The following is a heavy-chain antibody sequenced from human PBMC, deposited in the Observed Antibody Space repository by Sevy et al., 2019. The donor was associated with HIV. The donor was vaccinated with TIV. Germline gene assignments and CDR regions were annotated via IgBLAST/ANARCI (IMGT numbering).Heavy chain of an antibody. D-gene: IGHD2-8*01. J-gene: IGHJ4*02. CDR3: AGEGCTKPHDY. Sequence: GGSLRLSCEASGFTFSKYSMSWVRQAPGKGLEWVSTFSFGCGRINYADSVKGRFTISRDDSKNTLYLQMNSLRAEDTAVYYCAGEGCTKPHDYWGQGTLVTVS. CDR2: FSFGCGRI. CDR1: GFTFSKYS. V-gene: IGHV3-23*01.